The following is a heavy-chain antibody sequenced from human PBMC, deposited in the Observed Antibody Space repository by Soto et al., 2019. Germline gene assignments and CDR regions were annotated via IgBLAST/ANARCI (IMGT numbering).Heavy chain of an antibody. CDR2: IYYSGST. Sequence: QLQLQESGPGLVKPSETLSLTCTVSGGSISSSSYYWGWIRQPPGKGLEWIGSIYYSGSTYYNPSLVSRVTISVDTSKNQFSLKLSSVTAADTGVYYCASFLEQQLRDAFDIWGQGTMVTVSS. CDR1: GGSISSSSYY. D-gene: IGHD6-13*01. V-gene: IGHV4-39*01. J-gene: IGHJ3*02. CDR3: ASFLEQQLRDAFDI.